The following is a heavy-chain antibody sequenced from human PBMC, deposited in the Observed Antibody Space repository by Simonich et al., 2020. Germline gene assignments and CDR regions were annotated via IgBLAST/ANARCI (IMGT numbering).Heavy chain of an antibody. CDR3: ARSLGYYYYYYGMDV. CDR2: IYYSGRT. CDR1: GGSISSYY. V-gene: IGHV4-59*08. J-gene: IGHJ6*02. D-gene: IGHD1-26*01. Sequence: QVQLQESGPGLVKPSETLSLTCTVSGGSISSYYWSWIRQPPGKGLEWIGYIYYSGRTNYNPSLKSRVTISGDTSKNQFSLKLSSVTAADTAVYYCARSLGYYYYYYGMDVWGQGTTVTVSS.